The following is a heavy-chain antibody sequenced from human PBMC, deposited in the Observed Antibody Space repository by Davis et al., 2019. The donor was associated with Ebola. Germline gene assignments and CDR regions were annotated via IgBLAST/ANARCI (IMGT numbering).Heavy chain of an antibody. CDR2: MYRGGST. J-gene: IGHJ6*02. CDR3: AREGFRENYGMDV. V-gene: IGHV3-53*01. D-gene: IGHD3-10*01. Sequence: GESLKISCAASGFTVSTNDMSWVRQAPGKGLEWVSVMYRGGSTDYADSVKGRFTISIDSFKNTLYVQMNSLRAEDTAVYYCAREGFRENYGMDVWVQGTTVTVSS. CDR1: GFTVSTND.